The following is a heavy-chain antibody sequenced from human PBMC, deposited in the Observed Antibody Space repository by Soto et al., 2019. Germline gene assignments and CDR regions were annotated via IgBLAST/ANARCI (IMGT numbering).Heavy chain of an antibody. Sequence: ASETLSLTCTVSGGSISSYYWSWIRQPPGKGLEWIGYIYYSGSTNYNPSLKSRVTISVDTSKNQFSLKLSSVTAADTAVYYCARSMGYCSSTSCYHSQYYYYGMDVWGQGTTVTVSS. CDR2: IYYSGST. CDR1: GGSISSYY. D-gene: IGHD2-2*01. CDR3: ARSMGYCSSTSCYHSQYYYYGMDV. V-gene: IGHV4-59*01. J-gene: IGHJ6*01.